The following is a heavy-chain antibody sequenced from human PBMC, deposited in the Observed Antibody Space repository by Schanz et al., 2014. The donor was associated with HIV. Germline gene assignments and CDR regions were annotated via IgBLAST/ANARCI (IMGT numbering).Heavy chain of an antibody. V-gene: IGHV3-74*02. J-gene: IGHJ6*02. D-gene: IGHD4-17*01. CDR3: VRLMSSDYDFYHYGMDV. CDR2: INSNEGTT. CDR1: GFTFSNFA. Sequence: EGQLVESGGGLVQPGGSLRLSCAASGFTFSNFAMSWVRQAPGKGLVWVSRINSNEGTTDYADSVKGRFTISRDNAKNTLYLQMNSLRAEDTAVYYCVRLMSSDYDFYHYGMDVWGQGTTVIVSS.